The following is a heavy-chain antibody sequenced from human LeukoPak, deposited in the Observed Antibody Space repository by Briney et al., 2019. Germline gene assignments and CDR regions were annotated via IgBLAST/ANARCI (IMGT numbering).Heavy chain of an antibody. Sequence: GGSLRLSCAASGFTFSSYSMNWVRQAPGKGLEWVSSISSSSSYIYYADSVKGRFTISRDNAKNSLYLQMNSLRAEETAVYYCATVDTAMGGYWGQGTLVTVSS. CDR2: ISSSSSYI. CDR1: GFTFSSYS. D-gene: IGHD5-18*01. CDR3: ATVDTAMGGY. J-gene: IGHJ4*02. V-gene: IGHV3-21*01.